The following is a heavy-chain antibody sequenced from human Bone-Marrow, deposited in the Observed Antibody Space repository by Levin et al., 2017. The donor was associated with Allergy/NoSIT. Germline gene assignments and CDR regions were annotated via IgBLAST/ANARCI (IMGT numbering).Heavy chain of an antibody. CDR1: GFTFSSYA. D-gene: IGHD3-3*01. CDR2: ISGSGGST. CDR3: AKDRAVRFLEWPKYDYYGMDV. Sequence: AGGSLRLSCAASGFTFSSYAMSWVRQAPGQGLEWVSLISGSGGSTYYADSVKGRFTISRDNSKNTLYLQMNSLRAEDTAVYYCAKDRAVRFLEWPKYDYYGMDVWGQGTTVTVSS. V-gene: IGHV3-23*01. J-gene: IGHJ6*02.